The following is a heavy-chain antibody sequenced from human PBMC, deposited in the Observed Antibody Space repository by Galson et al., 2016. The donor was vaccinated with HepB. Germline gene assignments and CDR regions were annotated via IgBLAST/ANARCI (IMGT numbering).Heavy chain of an antibody. CDR2: IPYDRSNK. J-gene: IGHJ4*02. D-gene: IGHD4-11*01. V-gene: IGHV3-30*18. CDR3: AEDRHLGRNYKNILDY. CDR1: GFNFSAYG. Sequence: SLRLSCAASGFNFSAYGVHWVRQAPGKGLEWVAVIPYDRSNKYYADSVKGRFTISRDNSENTMYLQMSSLRAEDTAVYYCAEDRHLGRNYKNILDYWGQGTLVIVSS.